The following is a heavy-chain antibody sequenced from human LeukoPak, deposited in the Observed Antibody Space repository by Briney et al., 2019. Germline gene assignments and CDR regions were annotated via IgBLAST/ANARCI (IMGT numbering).Heavy chain of an antibody. CDR1: GGSISSSSYY. J-gene: IGHJ5*02. D-gene: IGHD1-26*01. V-gene: IGHV4-61*05. Sequence: SETLSLTCTVSGGSISSSSYYWGWIRQPPGKGLEWIGYIYYSGSTNYNPSLKSRVTISVDTSKNQFSLKLSSVTAADTAVYYCARQTSTLKWELHGGGWFDPWGQGTLITVSS. CDR3: ARQTSTLKWELHGGGWFDP. CDR2: IYYSGST.